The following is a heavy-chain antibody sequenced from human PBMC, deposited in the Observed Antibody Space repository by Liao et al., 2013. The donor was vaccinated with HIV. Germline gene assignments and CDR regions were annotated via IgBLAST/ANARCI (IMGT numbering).Heavy chain of an antibody. CDR2: IYYSGST. V-gene: IGHV4-39*07. J-gene: IGHJ4*02. D-gene: IGHD3-3*01. CDR1: GGSISSSSYY. Sequence: QLQLQESGPGLVKPSETLSLTCTVSGGSISSSSYYWGWIRQPPGKGLEWIGSIYYSGSTYYNPSLKSRVTISVDTSKNQFSLKLSSVTAADTAVYYCARTWIRFFPRWFDYWGQGTLVTVSS. CDR3: ARTWIRFFPRWFDY.